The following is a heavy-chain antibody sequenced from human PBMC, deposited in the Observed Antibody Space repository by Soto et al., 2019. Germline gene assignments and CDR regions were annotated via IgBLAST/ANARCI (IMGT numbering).Heavy chain of an antibody. J-gene: IGHJ5*02. Sequence: TLSLTCAFSGASFSPNYWAWILQPPGKGLDWIGYMYYCGTATYNPSLRSLVAISLDTSKMHFSLRLSFVTASDTAVSYCARLGASFQSLDPWGQGTLVTVSS. CDR2: MYYCGTA. CDR1: GASFSPNY. CDR3: ARLGASFQSLDP. V-gene: IGHV4-59*08.